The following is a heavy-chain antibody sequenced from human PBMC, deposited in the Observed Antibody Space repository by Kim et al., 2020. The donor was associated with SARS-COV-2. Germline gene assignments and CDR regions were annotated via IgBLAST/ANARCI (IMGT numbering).Heavy chain of an antibody. Sequence: ASVKVSCKASGYIFTSYDIQWVRQATGQGLEWMGWINPQTGNADYAQKFQGRVTLTRNTSITTAYMEVSSLKSDDTAVYYCARGDHTNYEGYWGQGTLVTVSS. CDR1: GYIFTSYD. CDR2: INPQTGNA. J-gene: IGHJ4*02. V-gene: IGHV1-8*01. CDR3: ARGDHTNYEGY. D-gene: IGHD4-4*01.